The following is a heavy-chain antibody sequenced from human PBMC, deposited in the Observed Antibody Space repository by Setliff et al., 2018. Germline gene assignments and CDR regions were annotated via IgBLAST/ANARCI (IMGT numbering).Heavy chain of an antibody. CDR3: AGTIAAAGTAADY. D-gene: IGHD6-13*01. CDR1: GYSISSGYY. CDR2: IYHSGST. Sequence: SETLSLTCAVSGYSISSGYYWGWIRQSPGKGLEWIGSIYHSGSTYYNPSLKSRVTISVDTSKNQFSLKLSSVTAADTAVYYCAGTIAAAGTAADYWGQGTLVTVPQ. V-gene: IGHV4-38-2*01. J-gene: IGHJ4*02.